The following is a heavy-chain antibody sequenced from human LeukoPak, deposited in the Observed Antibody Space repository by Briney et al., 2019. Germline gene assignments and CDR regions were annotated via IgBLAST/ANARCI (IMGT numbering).Heavy chain of an antibody. V-gene: IGHV3-11*01. CDR1: GFTFSDYY. CDR3: ARDSGYESFDAFDI. D-gene: IGHD3-22*01. Sequence: PGGSLRLSCAASGFTFSDYYMSWIRQAPGKGLEWVSYISSSGSTIYYADSVKGRFTISRDNAKNSLYLQMNSLRAEDTAVYYCARDSGYESFDAFDIWGQGTMVTVSS. CDR2: ISSSGSTI. J-gene: IGHJ3*02.